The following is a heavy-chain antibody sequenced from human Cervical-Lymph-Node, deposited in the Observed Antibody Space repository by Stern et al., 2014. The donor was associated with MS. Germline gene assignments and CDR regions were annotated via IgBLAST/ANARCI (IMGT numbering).Heavy chain of an antibody. CDR2: IYTSGSA. Sequence: VQLVESGPGLVKPSQTLSLTCTVSGASMTTGSYYWNWIRQPAGKGVEWIGQIYTSGSASYHPSLKNRLSMSVDTSKNQFSLILRSVTAADTAVYYCARGDRRLRAFDLWGQGTMVTVSS. CDR3: ARGDRRLRAFDL. CDR1: GASMTTGSYY. V-gene: IGHV4-61*02. D-gene: IGHD2-21*02. J-gene: IGHJ3*01.